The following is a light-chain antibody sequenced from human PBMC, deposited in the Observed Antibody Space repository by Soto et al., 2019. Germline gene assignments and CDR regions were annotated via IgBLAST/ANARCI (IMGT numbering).Light chain of an antibody. CDR3: LQDYNYPRT. Sequence: AIQMTQSPSSLSASVGDRVTITCRASEGIRNDLGWYQQKPGKAPKLLVYAASSLQSGVPSRFSGSGSGTDFTLTISSLQPEDFATYYCLQDYNYPRTFGQGTKVEIK. V-gene: IGKV1-6*01. J-gene: IGKJ1*01. CDR2: AAS. CDR1: EGIRND.